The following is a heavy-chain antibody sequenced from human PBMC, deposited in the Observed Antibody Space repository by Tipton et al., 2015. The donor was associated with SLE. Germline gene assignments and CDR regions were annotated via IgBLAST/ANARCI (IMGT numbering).Heavy chain of an antibody. CDR1: GITFSSYS. CDR2: IGSSSRNI. J-gene: IGHJ3*02. D-gene: IGHD3-22*01. CDR3: ARDGGTYYYDSGAFDI. V-gene: IGHV3-21*01. Sequence: GSLRLSCAASGITFSSYSMNWVRQAPGKGLEWVSSIGSSSRNIYYADSVQGRFTISRDNAKNSLYLQMNSLRAEDTAVYYCARDGGTYYYDSGAFDIWGQGTMVTVSS.